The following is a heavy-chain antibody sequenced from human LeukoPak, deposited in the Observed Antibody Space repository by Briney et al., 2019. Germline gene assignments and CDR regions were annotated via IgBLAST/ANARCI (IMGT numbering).Heavy chain of an antibody. J-gene: IGHJ4*02. Sequence: GSLRLSCAASGFTVSSNYMSWVRQAPGKGLERVSVIYSGGSTYYADSVKGRFTISRDNSKNTLYLQMNSLRAEDTAVYYCAVGGEYHKYYFDYWGQGTLVTVSS. V-gene: IGHV3-53*01. CDR1: GFTVSSNY. D-gene: IGHD3-10*01. CDR2: IYSGGST. CDR3: AVGGEYHKYYFDY.